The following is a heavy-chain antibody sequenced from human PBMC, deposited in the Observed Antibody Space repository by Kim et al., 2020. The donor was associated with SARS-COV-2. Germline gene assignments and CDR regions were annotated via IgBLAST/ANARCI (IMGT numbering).Heavy chain of an antibody. J-gene: IGHJ4*02. V-gene: IGHV4-31*01. D-gene: IGHD4-17*01. CDR3: ARRTTVGVGYLDY. Sequence: TPPPNTQATRSVDPSKNQFSLKLSSVTAADTAVYYCARRTTVGVGYLDYWGQGTLVTVSS.